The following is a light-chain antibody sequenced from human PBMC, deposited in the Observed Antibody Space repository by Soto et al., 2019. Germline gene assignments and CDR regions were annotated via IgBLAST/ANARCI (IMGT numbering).Light chain of an antibody. V-gene: IGKV3-20*01. Sequence: EIVLTQSPDTVSVSPGERVTLSCRASQNIFSNYLAWYQQKPGQAPRLLIYGASTRATGIADRFSGGGSGTDFTLTISRLEPEDFAVYHCQQYNNWPQTFGQGTKVDIK. CDR1: QNIFSNY. J-gene: IGKJ1*01. CDR3: QQYNNWPQT. CDR2: GAS.